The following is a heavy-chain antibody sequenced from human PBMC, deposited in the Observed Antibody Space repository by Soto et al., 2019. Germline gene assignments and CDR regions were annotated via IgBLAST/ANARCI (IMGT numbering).Heavy chain of an antibody. J-gene: IGHJ4*02. CDR1: GGSISSSSYY. V-gene: IGHV4-39*01. D-gene: IGHD3-10*01. CDR2: IYYSGST. Sequence: QLQLQESGPGLVKPSETLSLTCTVSGGSISSSSYYWGWIRQPPGKGLEWIGSIYYSGSTHYNPSLKSRVTISVDTSKNQFSLKLSSVTAADTAVYYCATWGGFGELFHFDYWGQGTLVTVSS. CDR3: ATWGGFGELFHFDY.